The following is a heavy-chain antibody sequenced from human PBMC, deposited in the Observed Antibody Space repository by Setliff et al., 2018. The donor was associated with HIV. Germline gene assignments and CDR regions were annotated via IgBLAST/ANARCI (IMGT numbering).Heavy chain of an antibody. CDR3: ARGWSRDGFNVLVY. J-gene: IGHJ4*02. CDR2: IYYSGST. V-gene: IGHV4-39*07. CDR1: GGSISSSSYY. Sequence: SETLSLTCTVSGGSISSSSYYWGWIRQPPGKGLEWIGSIYYSGSTYYNPSLKSRVTISGDTLKNQFSMKLSSVIAADTAVYYCARGWSRDGFNVLVYWGQGTLVTVSS. D-gene: IGHD2-8*02.